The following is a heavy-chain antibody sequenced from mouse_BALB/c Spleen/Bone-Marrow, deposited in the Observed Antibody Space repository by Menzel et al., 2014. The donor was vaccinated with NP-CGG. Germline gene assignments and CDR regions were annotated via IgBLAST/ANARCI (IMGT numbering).Heavy chain of an antibody. D-gene: IGHD2-3*01. V-gene: IGHV5-6*02. Sequence: EVMLVESGGDLVKPGGSLKLSCAASGFTFSNYGMSWVRQTPDKRLEWVATISSGGSYTYYPDSVKGRFTISRDNVKNTLYLQMSSLKSEDTAMYYCARRDGGPMDYWGQGTSVTVYS. CDR1: GFTFSNYG. J-gene: IGHJ4*01. CDR3: ARRDGGPMDY. CDR2: ISSGGSYT.